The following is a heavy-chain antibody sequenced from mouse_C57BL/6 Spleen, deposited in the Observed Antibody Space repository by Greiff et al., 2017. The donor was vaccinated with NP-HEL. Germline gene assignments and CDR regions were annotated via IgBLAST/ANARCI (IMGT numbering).Heavy chain of an antibody. D-gene: IGHD3-2*02. Sequence: VQLQQPGAELVMPGASVKLSCKASGYTFTSYWLHWVKQRPGQGLEWIGEIDPSDSYTNYNQKFKGKSTLTVDKSSSTAYMQLSSLTSEDSAVYYCARAAQATGYFDYWGQGTTLTVSS. CDR2: IDPSDSYT. CDR1: GYTFTSYW. J-gene: IGHJ2*01. V-gene: IGHV1-69*01. CDR3: ARAAQATGYFDY.